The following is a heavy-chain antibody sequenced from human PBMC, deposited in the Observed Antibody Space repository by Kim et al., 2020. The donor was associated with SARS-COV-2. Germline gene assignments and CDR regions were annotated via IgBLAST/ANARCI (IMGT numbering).Heavy chain of an antibody. Sequence: SETLSLTYTVSGGSISSYYWSWIRQPPGKGLEWIWYIYYSGSTNYNPSLKSRVTISVDTSKNQFSLKLSSVTAADTAVYYCAGWGDKQWLVRGALGIWG. CDR1: GGSISSYY. CDR3: AGWGDKQWLVRGALGI. J-gene: IGHJ3*02. CDR2: IYYSGST. D-gene: IGHD6-19*01. V-gene: IGHV4-59*01.